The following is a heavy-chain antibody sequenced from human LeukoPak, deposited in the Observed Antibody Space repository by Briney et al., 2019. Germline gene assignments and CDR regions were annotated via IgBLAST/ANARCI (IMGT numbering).Heavy chain of an antibody. CDR1: GYSFTNYW. Sequence: GESLKISCQASGYSFTNYWIGWVRHMPGKGLEWMGIVFPGDSDTRYSLSFQAHVTVSADKSITTAYLQWSSLKASDTAMYFCARTSVESNYAFDYWGQGTLVTVSS. J-gene: IGHJ4*02. D-gene: IGHD2-2*01. CDR2: VFPGDSDT. CDR3: ARTSVESNYAFDY. V-gene: IGHV5-51*01.